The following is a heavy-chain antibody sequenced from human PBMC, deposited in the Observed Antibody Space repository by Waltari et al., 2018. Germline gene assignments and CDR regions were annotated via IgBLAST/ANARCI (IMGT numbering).Heavy chain of an antibody. Sequence: QLQLQESGSGLVKPSQTLSLTCAVSGGSISSGGYSWSWIRQPPGKGLEWIGYIYHSGGTYYNPSLKSRVTISVDRSKNQFSLKLSSVTAADTAVYYCARDRGVTTGYFDYWGQGTPVTVSS. CDR3: ARDRGVTTGYFDY. CDR2: IYHSGGT. V-gene: IGHV4-30-2*01. D-gene: IGHD4-4*01. CDR1: GGSISSGGYS. J-gene: IGHJ4*02.